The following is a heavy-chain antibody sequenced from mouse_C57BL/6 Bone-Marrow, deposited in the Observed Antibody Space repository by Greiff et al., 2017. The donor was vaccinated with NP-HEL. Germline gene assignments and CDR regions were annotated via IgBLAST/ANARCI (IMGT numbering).Heavy chain of an antibody. V-gene: IGHV1-81*01. Sequence: QVQLKQSGAELARPGASVKLSCKASGYTFTSYGISWVKQRTGQGLEWIGEIYPRSGNTYYNEKFKGKATLTADKSSSTAYMELRSLTSEDSAVYFCAARGYYVYWGQGTLVTVSA. D-gene: IGHD2-3*01. CDR2: IYPRSGNT. J-gene: IGHJ3*01. CDR1: GYTFTSYG. CDR3: AARGYYVY.